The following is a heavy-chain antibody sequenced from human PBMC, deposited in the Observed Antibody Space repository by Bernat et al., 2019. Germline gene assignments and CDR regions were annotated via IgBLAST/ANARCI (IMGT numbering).Heavy chain of an antibody. V-gene: IGHV4-61*01. CDR1: GGSVSSGSYY. Sequence: QVHLQESGPGLMKPSETLSLTCTVSGGSVSSGSYYWSWIRQPPGKGLEWIGYIYYSGSTNYNPSLNSRVTISVDTSKNQFSLKLSSATAADTAVYYCAREALRWPGGSYYYYGMDVWGQGTTVTVSS. CDR2: IYYSGST. CDR3: AREALRWPGGSYYYYGMDV. D-gene: IGHD2-21*01. J-gene: IGHJ6*02.